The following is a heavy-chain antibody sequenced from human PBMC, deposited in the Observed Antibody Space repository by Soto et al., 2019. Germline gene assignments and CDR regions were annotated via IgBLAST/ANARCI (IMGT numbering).Heavy chain of an antibody. CDR1: GGTFSSYA. Sequence: SVKVSCKASGGTFSSYAISWARQAPGQGLEWMGGIIPIFGTANYAQKFQGRVTITADESTSTAYMELSSLRSEDTAVYYCAREYLRGQGPPGYYGMDVWGQGTTVTVSS. CDR2: IIPIFGTA. D-gene: IGHD3-10*01. J-gene: IGHJ6*02. V-gene: IGHV1-69*13. CDR3: AREYLRGQGPPGYYGMDV.